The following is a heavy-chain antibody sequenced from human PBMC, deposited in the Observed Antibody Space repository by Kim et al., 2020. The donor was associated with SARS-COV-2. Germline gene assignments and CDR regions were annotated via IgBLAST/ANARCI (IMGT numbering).Heavy chain of an antibody. CDR1: GYPFSGFY. D-gene: IGHD3-10*02. V-gene: IGHV1-2*02. J-gene: IGHJ6*02. CDR2: ISPNNGAT. Sequence: ASVNVSCKTSGYPFSGFYIHWVRQAPGQGLEWMGWISPNNGATKYAEASQGRVTMTRGTSINTAYLELSRLKFDDTAIYFCARCSDYHGLDVWGRGTTLTVSS. CDR3: ARCSDYHGLDV.